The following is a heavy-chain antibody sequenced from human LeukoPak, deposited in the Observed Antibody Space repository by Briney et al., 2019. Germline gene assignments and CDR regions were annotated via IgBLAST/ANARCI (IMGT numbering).Heavy chain of an antibody. J-gene: IGHJ4*02. V-gene: IGHV3-74*01. CDR2: ISSDGSST. CDR1: GFTFSTSW. Sequence: PGGSLRLSCAASGFTFSTSWMHWVRRAPGKGLVWVSRISSDGSSTIYADSVMGRFTISRDNAKNTLFLQMNSLRAEDTAVYHCARDRGGSGPTTTDYWGQGTLVTVSS. CDR3: ARDRGGSGPTTTDY. D-gene: IGHD6-19*01.